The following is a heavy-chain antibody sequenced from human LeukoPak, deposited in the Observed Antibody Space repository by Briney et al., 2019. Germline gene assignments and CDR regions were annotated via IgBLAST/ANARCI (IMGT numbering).Heavy chain of an antibody. V-gene: IGHV3-21*01. Sequence: GGSLRLSCAASGFTFSSYSMNWVRQAPGKGLEWVSSISSSSSYIYYADSVKGRFTISRDNAKNSLYLQMNSLRAEDTAVYYCARERGDSSGYSWIYFGYWGQGTLVTVSS. D-gene: IGHD3-22*01. CDR1: GFTFSSYS. J-gene: IGHJ4*02. CDR3: ARERGDSSGYSWIYFGY. CDR2: ISSSSSYI.